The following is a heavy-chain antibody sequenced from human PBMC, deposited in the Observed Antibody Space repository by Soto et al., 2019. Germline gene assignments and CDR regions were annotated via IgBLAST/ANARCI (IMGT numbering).Heavy chain of an antibody. CDR3: AKDMAQRDTWGSYRYTGFDY. J-gene: IGHJ4*02. CDR1: GFTFDDYA. V-gene: IGHV3-9*01. D-gene: IGHD3-16*02. Sequence: EVQLVESGGGLVQPGRSLRLSCAASGFTFDDYAMHWVRQAPGKGLEWVSGISWNSGSIGYADSVKGRFTISRDNAKNSLYLQMNSLRAEDTALYYCAKDMAQRDTWGSYRYTGFDYWGQGTLVTVSS. CDR2: ISWNSGSI.